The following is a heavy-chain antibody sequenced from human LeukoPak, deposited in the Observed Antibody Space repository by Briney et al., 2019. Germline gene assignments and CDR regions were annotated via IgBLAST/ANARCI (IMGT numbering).Heavy chain of an antibody. V-gene: IGHV4-59*08. J-gene: IGHJ3*02. D-gene: IGHD2-8*01. CDR1: GGSLSRYY. Sequence: SETLSLTCTLSGGSLSRYYWSWIQQPPVKGLQLIWYIYYSGSTNYNPSLKSRVTISVDTSKNQFSLKLSCVTAADTAVYYCARTRAVYDAFDIWGQGTMVTVSS. CDR3: ARTRAVYDAFDI. CDR2: IYYSGST.